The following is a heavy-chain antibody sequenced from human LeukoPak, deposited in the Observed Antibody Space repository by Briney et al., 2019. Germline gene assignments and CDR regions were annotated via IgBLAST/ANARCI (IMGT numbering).Heavy chain of an antibody. Sequence: GGSLRLSRAASEFTLSSYEMNWVRQAPGKGLEWVSYISSSGSSIYYADSVKGRFTISRDNAKSSLYLQMSSLRAEDTAVYYCAREPTYTNSWYTSCDYWGQGTLVTVSS. CDR2: ISSSGSSI. J-gene: IGHJ4*02. D-gene: IGHD6-19*01. V-gene: IGHV3-48*03. CDR3: AREPTYTNSWYTSCDY. CDR1: EFTLSSYE.